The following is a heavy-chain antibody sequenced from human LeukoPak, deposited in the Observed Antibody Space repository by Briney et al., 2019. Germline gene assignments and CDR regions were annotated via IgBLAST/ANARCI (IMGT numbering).Heavy chain of an antibody. V-gene: IGHV4-59*08. CDR3: ARHSTLSDY. CDR1: GGSISSYY. D-gene: IGHD3-16*02. J-gene: IGHJ4*02. Sequence: PSETLSLTCTVSGGSISSYYWSWIRQPPGKGLEWIGYIYYSGSTNYNPSLKSRVTISVDTSKNQFSLKLSSVTAADTAVYYCARHSTLSDYWGQGTLVTVSS. CDR2: IYYSGST.